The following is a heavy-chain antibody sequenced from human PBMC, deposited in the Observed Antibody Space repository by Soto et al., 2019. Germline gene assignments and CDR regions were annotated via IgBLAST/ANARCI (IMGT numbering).Heavy chain of an antibody. V-gene: IGHV3-7*01. Sequence: PGWSLRLSCAASVFTFSSYWMSWFRQAPGKGLEWVANIKQDGSEKYYVDSVKGRFTISRDNAKNSLYLQMNSLRAEDTAVYYCARCYDFWSGYPHASYYYGMDVWGQGTTVTVSS. J-gene: IGHJ6*02. D-gene: IGHD3-3*01. CDR2: IKQDGSEK. CDR1: VFTFSSYW. CDR3: ARCYDFWSGYPHASYYYGMDV.